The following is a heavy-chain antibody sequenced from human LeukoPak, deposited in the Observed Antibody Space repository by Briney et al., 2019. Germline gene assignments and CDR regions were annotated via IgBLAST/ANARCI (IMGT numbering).Heavy chain of an antibody. V-gene: IGHV1-18*01. CDR3: ARGGPPAALRAYFDS. CDR1: GYTFTSYG. CDR2: ISAYNGNT. D-gene: IGHD2-2*01. J-gene: IGHJ4*02. Sequence: GASVKVSCKASGYTFTSYGISWVRQAPGQGLEWMGWISAYNGNTNYAQKLQGRVTMTTDTSTSTAYIGLRSLRSDDTAVYYCARGGPPAALRAYFDSWGQGTQVTVSS.